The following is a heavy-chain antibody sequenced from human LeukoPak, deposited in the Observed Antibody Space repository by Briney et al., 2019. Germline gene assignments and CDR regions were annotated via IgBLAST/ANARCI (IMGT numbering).Heavy chain of an antibody. J-gene: IGHJ6*02. CDR1: GGTFSSYA. V-gene: IGHV1-69*04. D-gene: IGHD1-26*01. CDR2: IIPILGIA. CDR3: ARPGGLPEYYYYGMDV. Sequence: SVKVSCKASGGTFSSYAISWVRQAPGQGLEWMGRIIPILGIANYAQKFQGRVTITADKSTSTAYMELSSLRSEDTAVYYCARPGGLPEYYYYGMDVWGQGTTVTVSS.